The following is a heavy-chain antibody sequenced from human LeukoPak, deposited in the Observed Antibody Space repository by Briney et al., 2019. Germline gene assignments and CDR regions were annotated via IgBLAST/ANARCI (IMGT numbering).Heavy chain of an antibody. Sequence: GGSLRLSCVASGFTFSYYWMYWVRHAPGKGLVWVSRINSDGSSTNYADSVKGRFTISRDNAKNTMYLQMSSLRAEDTAMYYCARGVNNWLDPWGQGTLVTVSS. D-gene: IGHD3-10*01. V-gene: IGHV3-74*01. CDR2: INSDGSST. CDR3: ARGVNNWLDP. J-gene: IGHJ5*02. CDR1: GFTFSYYW.